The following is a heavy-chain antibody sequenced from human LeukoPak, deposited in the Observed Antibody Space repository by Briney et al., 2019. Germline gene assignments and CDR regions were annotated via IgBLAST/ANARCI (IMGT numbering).Heavy chain of an antibody. CDR3: AKRPYGSGSYYPTGYFDY. J-gene: IGHJ4*02. V-gene: IGHV3-23*01. CDR1: GSTFSSYA. CDR2: ISGSGGST. D-gene: IGHD3-10*01. Sequence: GGSLRLSCAASGSTFSSYAMSWVRQAPGKGLEWVSAISGSGGSTYYADSVKGRFTISRDNSKNTLYLQMNSLRAEDTAVYYCAKRPYGSGSYYPTGYFDYWGQGTLVTVSS.